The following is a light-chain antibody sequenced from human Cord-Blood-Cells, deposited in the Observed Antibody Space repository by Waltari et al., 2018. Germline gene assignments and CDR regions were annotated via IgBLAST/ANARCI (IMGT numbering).Light chain of an antibody. Sequence: SYELTQPPSVSVSPGHTASIPCSGDELGDKYACWYQQKPGQSPVLVIYQDSKRPSGIPERFSGSNSGNTATLTISGTQAMDEADYYCQAWDSSTVVFGGGTKLTVL. V-gene: IGLV3-1*01. CDR1: ELGDKY. CDR2: QDS. CDR3: QAWDSSTVV. J-gene: IGLJ2*01.